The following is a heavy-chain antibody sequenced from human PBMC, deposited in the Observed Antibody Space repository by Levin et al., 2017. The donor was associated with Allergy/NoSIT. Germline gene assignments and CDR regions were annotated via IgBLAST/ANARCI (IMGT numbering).Heavy chain of an antibody. D-gene: IGHD6-25*01. CDR1: GDSISRNTYY. J-gene: IGHJ4*02. CDR2: IYYSGRT. V-gene: IGHV4-31*03. CDR3: ARDRGGYARLDS. Sequence: SETLSLTCTVSGDSISRNTYYWSWIRQHPGKGLEWIGYIYYSGRTYYNPSLKSRVTISRDTSNNQFSLKLNSVTAADTAVYYCARDRGGYARLDSWGQGTLVIVSS.